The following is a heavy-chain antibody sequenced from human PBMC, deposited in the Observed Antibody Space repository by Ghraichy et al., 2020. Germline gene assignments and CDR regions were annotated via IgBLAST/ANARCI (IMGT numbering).Heavy chain of an antibody. J-gene: IGHJ3*02. D-gene: IGHD3-3*01. CDR2: IYYSGST. CDR1: GGSISSSSYY. V-gene: IGHV4-39*01. Sequence: SETLSLTCTVSGGSISSSSYYWGWIRQPPGKGLEWIGSIYYSGSTYYNPSLKSRVTISVDTSKNQFSLKLSSVTAADTAVYYCARSSFITIFGVVKMEAFDIWGQGTMVTVSS. CDR3: ARSSFITIFGVVKMEAFDI.